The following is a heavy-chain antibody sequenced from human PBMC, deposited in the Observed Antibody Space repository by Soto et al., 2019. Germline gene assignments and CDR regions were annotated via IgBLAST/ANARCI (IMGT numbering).Heavy chain of an antibody. CDR1: GFTFSNAW. CDR3: TTDPTVTYPFDY. D-gene: IGHD4-17*01. V-gene: IGHV3-15*01. Sequence: PGGFLRLSCAASGFTFSNAWRSWVRQAPGKGLEWVGRIKSKTDGGTTDYAAPVKGRFTISRDDSKNTLYLQMNSLKTEDTAVYYCTTDPTVTYPFDYWGQGTLVTVSS. CDR2: IKSKTDGGTT. J-gene: IGHJ4*02.